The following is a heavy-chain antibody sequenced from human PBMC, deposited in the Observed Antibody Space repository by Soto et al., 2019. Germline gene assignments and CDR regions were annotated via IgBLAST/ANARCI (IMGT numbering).Heavy chain of an antibody. J-gene: IGHJ5*02. CDR3: ARARERGYSCEFGA. CDR1: GGTFSSYA. D-gene: IGHD5-18*01. Sequence: QVQLVQSGAEVKKRGSSVKVSCKTSGGTFSSYAISWVRQAPGPGLEWMGGILAIVGTANYAQKFQGRVTITADESTSTAYMELSSLGAEDTDVYYCARARERGYSCEFGAWGQGTLVTVSS. CDR2: ILAIVGTA. V-gene: IGHV1-69*01.